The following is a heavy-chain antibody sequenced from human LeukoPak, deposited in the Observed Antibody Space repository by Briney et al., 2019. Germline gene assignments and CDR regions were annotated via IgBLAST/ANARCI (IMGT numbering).Heavy chain of an antibody. CDR2: ISYDGSNK. CDR3: AKRGDYGGNSPFDY. D-gene: IGHD4-23*01. CDR1: GFTFSSYG. J-gene: IGHJ4*02. V-gene: IGHV3-30*18. Sequence: GGSLRLSCAASGFTFSSYGMHWVRQAPGKGLEWVAVISYDGSNKYYADSVKGRFTISRDNSKNTLYLQMNSPRAEDTAVYYCAKRGDYGGNSPFDYWGQGTLVTVSP.